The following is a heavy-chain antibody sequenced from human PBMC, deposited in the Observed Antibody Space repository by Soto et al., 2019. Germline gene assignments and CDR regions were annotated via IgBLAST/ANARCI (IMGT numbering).Heavy chain of an antibody. J-gene: IGHJ4*02. V-gene: IGHV4-30-4*01. Sequence: PSERMALACTVCGGSMRSGEFYWRWMRQPQGKGLERIGYIYYSGSTYYNPSLKSRVTISVDTSKNQFSLKLSSVTAADTAVYCCAWNSVYWRQRTLVPASS. CDR3: AWNSVY. CDR1: GGSMRSGEFY. D-gene: IGHD1-7*01. CDR2: IYYSGST.